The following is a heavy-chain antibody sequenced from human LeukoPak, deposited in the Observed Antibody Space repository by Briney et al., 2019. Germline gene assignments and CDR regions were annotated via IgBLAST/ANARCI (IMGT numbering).Heavy chain of an antibody. CDR3: ARETNSPDAFDI. D-gene: IGHD4-23*01. J-gene: IGHJ3*02. Sequence: PGGSLRLSCAASRFTFSSYSMNWVRQAPGKGLEWVSSISSSSSYIYYADSVKGRFTISRDNAKNSLYLQMNSLRAEDTAVYYCARETNSPDAFDIWGEGTTVTVSS. V-gene: IGHV3-21*01. CDR2: ISSSSSYI. CDR1: RFTFSSYS.